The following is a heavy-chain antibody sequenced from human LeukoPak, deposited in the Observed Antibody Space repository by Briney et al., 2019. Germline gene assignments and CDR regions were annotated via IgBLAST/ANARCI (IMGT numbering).Heavy chain of an antibody. CDR3: ARAENIVVIPAAIFDP. CDR1: GYTFTGYY. CDR2: INPNSGGT. D-gene: IGHD2-2*02. V-gene: IGHV1-2*02. J-gene: IGHJ5*02. Sequence: GASVKVSCKASGYTFTGYYMHWVRQAPRQGLEWMGLINPNSGGTNYAQKFQGRVTMTRDTSISTAYMELSRLRSDDTAVYYCARAENIVVIPAAIFDPWGQGTLVTVSS.